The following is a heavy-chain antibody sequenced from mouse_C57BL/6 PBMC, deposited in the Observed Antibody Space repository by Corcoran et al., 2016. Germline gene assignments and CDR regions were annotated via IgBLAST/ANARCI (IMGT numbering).Heavy chain of an antibody. Sequence: QVTLKESGPGILQSSQTLSLTCSFSGFSLSTSGMGVSWIRQPSGKGLEWLAHIYWDDDKRYNPSLKSRLTISKDTSRNQVFLKITRVDTADTATYYCARKALSYGSSTGFAYWGQGTLVTVSA. CDR3: ARKALSYGSSTGFAY. D-gene: IGHD1-1*01. CDR2: IYWDDDK. CDR1: GFSLSTSGMG. V-gene: IGHV8-12*01. J-gene: IGHJ3*01.